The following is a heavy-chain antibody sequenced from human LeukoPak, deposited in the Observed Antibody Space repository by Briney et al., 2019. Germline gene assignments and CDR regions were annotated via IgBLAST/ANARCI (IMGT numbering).Heavy chain of an antibody. J-gene: IGHJ3*02. D-gene: IGHD3-9*01. CDR2: ISSSSSYI. V-gene: IGHV3-21*01. Sequence: GGSLRLSCAASGFTFSSYSMNWVRQAPGKGLEWVSSISSSSSYIYYADSVKGRFTISRDNAKNSLYLQMSSLRAEDMAVYYCASPVYDILTGYQNDAFDIWGQGTMVTVSS. CDR1: GFTFSSYS. CDR3: ASPVYDILTGYQNDAFDI.